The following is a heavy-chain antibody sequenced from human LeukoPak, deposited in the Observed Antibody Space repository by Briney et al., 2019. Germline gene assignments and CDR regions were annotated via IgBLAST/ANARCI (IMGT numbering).Heavy chain of an antibody. V-gene: IGHV4-39*01. D-gene: IGHD3-16*01. CDR1: GGSISSRDYY. Sequence: SETLSLTCTVSGGSISSRDYYWGWIRQPPGKGLEWIGSVYYSGSTYYNPSLKSRVTISVDTSETQFSLRMISVTAADTAVYYCARLWGSYYFYMDVWGKGTTVTLSS. CDR2: VYYSGST. CDR3: ARLWGSYYFYMDV. J-gene: IGHJ6*03.